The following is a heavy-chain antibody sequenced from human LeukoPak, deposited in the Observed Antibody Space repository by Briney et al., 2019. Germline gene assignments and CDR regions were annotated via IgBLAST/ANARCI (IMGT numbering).Heavy chain of an antibody. CDR3: ARDADSSSWSMYYYYGMDV. CDR2: ISTGSSYI. J-gene: IGHJ6*02. V-gene: IGHV3-21*06. D-gene: IGHD6-13*01. CDR1: GFTFSSYT. Sequence: GGSLRLSCVASGFTFSSYTMNWVRQAPGKGLEWVSSISTGSSYIYYADSVKGRFTISRDNAKNSLYLQMNSLRAEDTAVYYCARDADSSSWSMYYYYGMDVWGQGTTVTVSS.